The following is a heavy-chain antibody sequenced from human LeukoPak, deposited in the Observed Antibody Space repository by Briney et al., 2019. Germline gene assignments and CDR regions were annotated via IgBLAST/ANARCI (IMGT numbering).Heavy chain of an antibody. V-gene: IGHV1-69*13. Sequence: SVKVSCKASGGTFSSYAISWVRQAPGQGLEWMGGIIPIFGTANYAQKFQGRVTITADESTSTAYMELSSLRSEDTAVYYCARLVVDLPGGFYYYYMDVWGKGTTVTVSS. CDR1: GGTFSSYA. CDR3: ARLVVDLPGGFYYYYMDV. J-gene: IGHJ6*03. D-gene: IGHD3-22*01. CDR2: IIPIFGTA.